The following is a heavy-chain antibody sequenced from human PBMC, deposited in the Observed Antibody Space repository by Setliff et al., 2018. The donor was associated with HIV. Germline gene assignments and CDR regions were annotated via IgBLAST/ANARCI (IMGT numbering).Heavy chain of an antibody. Sequence: GASVKVSCKASGGTFINSAFNWVRQAPGQGLEWMGSIIPIFGTGNYAQNFQGRVTITADGSTSPAYMELSSLRSEDTAVYYCARKPHYYDSSGTNDYWGQGTLVTVSS. D-gene: IGHD3-22*01. CDR3: ARKPHYYDSSGTNDY. CDR2: IIPIFGTG. J-gene: IGHJ4*02. V-gene: IGHV1-69*13. CDR1: GGTFINSA.